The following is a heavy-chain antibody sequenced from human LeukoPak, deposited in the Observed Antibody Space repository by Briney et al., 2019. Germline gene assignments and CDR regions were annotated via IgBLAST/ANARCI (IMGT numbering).Heavy chain of an antibody. CDR2: IYYSGST. Sequence: PSETLSLTCTVSGGSVSSGSYYWSWIRQPPGKGLEWIGYIYYSGSTNYNPSLKSRVTISVDTSKNQFSLNLSSVTAADTAVYYCVSSYGGYVLDYWGQGTLVIVSS. CDR1: GGSVSSGSYY. CDR3: VSSYGGYVLDY. J-gene: IGHJ4*02. D-gene: IGHD5-12*01. V-gene: IGHV4-61*01.